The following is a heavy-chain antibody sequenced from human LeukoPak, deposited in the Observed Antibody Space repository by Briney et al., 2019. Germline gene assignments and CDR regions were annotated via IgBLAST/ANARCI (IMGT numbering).Heavy chain of an antibody. J-gene: IGHJ4*02. CDR2: ITGSGGAV. CDR1: EFTFSSYD. CDR3: ARNGGGLDY. D-gene: IGHD3-16*01. V-gene: IGHV3-48*03. Sequence: GGSLRLSCAASEFTFSSYDIIWFRQAPGKGLEWVSWITGSGGAVKYTDSVKGRFTISRDNAKKSVYLQMNSLRVEDTAVYYCARNGGGLDYWGQGTLVTVSS.